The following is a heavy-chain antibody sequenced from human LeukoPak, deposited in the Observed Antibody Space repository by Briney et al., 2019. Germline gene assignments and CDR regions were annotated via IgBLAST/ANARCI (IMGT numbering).Heavy chain of an antibody. CDR2: ISSSSSYI. CDR3: AIDPNWGMDY. V-gene: IGHV3-21*04. Sequence: GVLRLSCAASGFTFTSYSMNWVRQAPGKGLEWVSSISSSSSYIYYADSVKGRFTISRDNSKNTLYLQMNSLRAEETAVYYCAIDPNWGMDYWGQGVLGTVSS. CDR1: GFTFTSYS. J-gene: IGHJ4*02. D-gene: IGHD7-27*01.